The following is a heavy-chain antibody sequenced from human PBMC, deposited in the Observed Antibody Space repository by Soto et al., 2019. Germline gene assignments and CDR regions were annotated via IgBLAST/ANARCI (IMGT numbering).Heavy chain of an antibody. CDR3: ARDGAYYDFWSGTESSVDWFDP. CDR2: IIPIFGTA. D-gene: IGHD3-3*01. V-gene: IGHV1-69*13. Sequence: ASVKVSCKASGGTFSSYAISWVRQAPGQGLEWMGGIIPIFGTANYAQKFQGRVTITADESTSTAYMELSSLRSEDTAVYYCARDGAYYDFWSGTESSVDWFDPWGQGTLVTVS. J-gene: IGHJ5*02. CDR1: GGTFSSYA.